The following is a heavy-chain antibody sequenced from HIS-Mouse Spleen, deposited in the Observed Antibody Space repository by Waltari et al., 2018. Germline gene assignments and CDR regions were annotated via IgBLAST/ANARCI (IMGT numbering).Heavy chain of an antibody. V-gene: IGHV3-7*01. Sequence: EVQLVESGGGLVQPGGSLRLACAASGFTFRSYWLIWVRQAPGKGLEWVANIKQDGSEKYYVDSVKGRFTISRDNAKNSLYLQMNSLRAEDTAVYYCAREGDSGSYFDYWGQGTLVTVSS. J-gene: IGHJ4*02. CDR3: AREGDSGSYFDY. D-gene: IGHD1-26*01. CDR2: IKQDGSEK. CDR1: GFTFRSYW.